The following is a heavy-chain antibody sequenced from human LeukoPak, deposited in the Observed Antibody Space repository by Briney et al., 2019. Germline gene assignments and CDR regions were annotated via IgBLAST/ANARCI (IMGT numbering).Heavy chain of an antibody. CDR3: ARDGSLAGGDY. J-gene: IGHJ4*02. D-gene: IGHD1-26*01. Sequence: GGSLRLSCAASGFTFSSHWMHWVRQAPGKGLVWVSRIHSDGSATNYAESVKGRFTISRDNDKKTLYLQMNSLRAEDTAVYYCARDGSLAGGDYWGQGTLVTVSS. V-gene: IGHV3-74*01. CDR2: IHSDGSAT. CDR1: GFTFSSHW.